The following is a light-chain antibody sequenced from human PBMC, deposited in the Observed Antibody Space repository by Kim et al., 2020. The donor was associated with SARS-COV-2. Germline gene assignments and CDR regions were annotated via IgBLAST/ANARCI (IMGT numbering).Light chain of an antibody. CDR2: GKN. CDR1: SLRSYY. Sequence: ALGQTVRITCQGDSLRSYYASWYQQKPGQAPVLVIYGKNNRPSGIPDRFSGSSSGNTASLTTTGAQAEDEADYDCNSRDSSGNHQVFGGGTQLTVL. CDR3: NSRDSSGNHQV. J-gene: IGLJ3*02. V-gene: IGLV3-19*01.